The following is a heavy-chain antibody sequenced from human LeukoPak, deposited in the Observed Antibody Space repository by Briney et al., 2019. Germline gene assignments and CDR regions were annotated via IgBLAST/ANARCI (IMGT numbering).Heavy chain of an antibody. D-gene: IGHD6-19*01. Sequence: SETLSLTCTVSGGSISSSSYYWGWIRQPPGKGLEWIGSIYYSGSTYYNPSLKSRVTISVDTSKNQFSLKLSSVTAADTAVYYCARLDSSGWGDWFDPWGQGTLVTVSS. CDR2: IYYSGST. CDR1: GGSISSSSYY. V-gene: IGHV4-39*01. J-gene: IGHJ5*02. CDR3: ARLDSSGWGDWFDP.